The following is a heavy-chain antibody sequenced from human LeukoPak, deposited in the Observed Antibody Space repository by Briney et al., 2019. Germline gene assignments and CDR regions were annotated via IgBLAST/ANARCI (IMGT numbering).Heavy chain of an antibody. V-gene: IGHV4-61*02. J-gene: IGHJ6*03. Sequence: PSETLSLTCTVSGGSISSGSYYWSWIRQPAGKGLEWIGRIYTSGSTNYNPSLKSRVTISVDTSKNQFSLKLSSVTAADTALYYCARVNYYYYYMDVWGKGTTVTISS. CDR2: IYTSGST. CDR1: GGSISSGSYY. CDR3: ARVNYYYYYMDV.